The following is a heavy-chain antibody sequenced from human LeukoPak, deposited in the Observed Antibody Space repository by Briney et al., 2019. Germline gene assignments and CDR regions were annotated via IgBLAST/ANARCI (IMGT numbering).Heavy chain of an antibody. V-gene: IGHV3-23*01. CDR2: INPSSGNT. D-gene: IGHD2-15*01. CDR1: GFTFSSNG. CDR3: AKEHMAAAVYYFDY. J-gene: IGHJ4*02. Sequence: PGGSLRLSCAASGFTFSSNGMNWVRQAPGKGLEWVSSINPSSGNTYYADSVKGRFTIFGDNSKNTLYLQMNSLRAEDTAVYYCAKEHMAAAVYYFDYWGQGTLVTVSS.